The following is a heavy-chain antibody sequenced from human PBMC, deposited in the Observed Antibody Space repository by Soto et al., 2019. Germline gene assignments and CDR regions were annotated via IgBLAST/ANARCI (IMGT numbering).Heavy chain of an antibody. J-gene: IGHJ6*02. CDR1: GFTFSSYG. D-gene: IGHD6-19*01. CDR2: ISYDGSNK. V-gene: IGHV3-30*03. Sequence: LRLSCAASGFTFSSYGMHWVRQAPGKGLEWVAVISYDGSNKYYADSVKGRFTISRDNSKNTLYLQMNSLRAEDTAVYYCAGRIAVAADTYYYYGMDVWGQGTTVTVS. CDR3: AGRIAVAADTYYYYGMDV.